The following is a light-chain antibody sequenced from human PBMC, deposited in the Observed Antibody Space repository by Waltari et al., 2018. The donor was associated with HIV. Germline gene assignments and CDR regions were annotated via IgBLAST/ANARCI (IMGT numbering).Light chain of an antibody. Sequence: QSVLTQPPSVSGAPGQRVTISCTGNTSNIGAGYDVHWDQQLPGTAPKLLIYSNNQRPSWVPDRFSGSKSGTSASLAISGLQSEDEADYYCAAWDDSLNGWVFGGGTKLTVL. CDR3: AAWDDSLNGWV. CDR2: SNN. J-gene: IGLJ3*02. V-gene: IGLV1-40*01. CDR1: TSNIGAGYD.